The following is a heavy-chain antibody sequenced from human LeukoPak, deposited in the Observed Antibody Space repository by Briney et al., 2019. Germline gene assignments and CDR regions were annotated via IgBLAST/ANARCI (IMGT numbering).Heavy chain of an antibody. V-gene: IGHV3-21*01. CDR3: ARDGDCSSTSCLVY. D-gene: IGHD2-2*01. Sequence: GGSLRPSCAASGFTFSSYSMNWVRQAPGKGLEWVSSISSSSYIYYADSVKGRFTISRDNAKNSLYLQMNSLRAEDTAVYYCARDGDCSSTSCLVYWGQGTLVTVSS. CDR2: ISSSSYI. J-gene: IGHJ4*02. CDR1: GFTFSSYS.